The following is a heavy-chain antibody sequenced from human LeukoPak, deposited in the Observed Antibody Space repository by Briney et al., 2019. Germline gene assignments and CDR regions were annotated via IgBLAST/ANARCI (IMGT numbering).Heavy chain of an antibody. Sequence: PGGSLRLSCAASGFTVSSNYMSWVRQAPGKGLECVSVIYSGGSTSYADSVKGRFTISRHNSKNTLYLQMNSLRAEDTAVYYCARGGGGNYLYYFDYWGQGTLVTVSS. CDR1: GFTVSSNY. CDR2: IYSGGST. CDR3: ARGGGGNYLYYFDY. J-gene: IGHJ4*02. D-gene: IGHD4-23*01. V-gene: IGHV3-53*04.